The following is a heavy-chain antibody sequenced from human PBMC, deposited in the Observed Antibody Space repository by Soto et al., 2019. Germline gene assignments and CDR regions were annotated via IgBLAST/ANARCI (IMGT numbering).Heavy chain of an antibody. Sequence: QPGGSLRLSCAASGFTFSSYEMNWVRQAPGKGLEWVSYISSSGSTIYYADSVKGRFTISRDNAKNSLYLQMNSLRAEDTAVYYCASYGGNDGPHDAFDIWGQGTMVTVSS. CDR3: ASYGGNDGPHDAFDI. V-gene: IGHV3-48*03. CDR2: ISSSGSTI. D-gene: IGHD4-17*01. CDR1: GFTFSSYE. J-gene: IGHJ3*02.